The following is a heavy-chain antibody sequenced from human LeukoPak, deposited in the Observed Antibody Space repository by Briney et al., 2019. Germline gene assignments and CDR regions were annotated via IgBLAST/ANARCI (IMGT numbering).Heavy chain of an antibody. V-gene: IGHV3-9*01. D-gene: IGHD6-19*01. CDR3: AKGTLGSGWKPFDY. Sequence: GGSLRLSCAASGFTFDDYAMHWVRQAPEKGLERVSGISWNSGSIGYAGSVKGRFTISRDNAKNSLYLQMNSLRAEDTALYYCAKGTLGSGWKPFDYWGQGTLVTVSS. CDR2: ISWNSGSI. CDR1: GFTFDDYA. J-gene: IGHJ4*02.